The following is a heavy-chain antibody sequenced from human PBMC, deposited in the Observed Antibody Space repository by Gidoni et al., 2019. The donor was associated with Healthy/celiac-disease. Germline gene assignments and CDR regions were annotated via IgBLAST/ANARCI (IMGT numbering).Heavy chain of an antibody. D-gene: IGHD1-26*01. V-gene: IGHV3-9*01. Sequence: EVQLVESGGGLVQPGRSLRLSCAASGFTFDDYARHWVRQAPGKGLEWVSGISWNSGSIGYADSVKGRFTISRDNAKNSLYLQMNSLRAEDTALYYCAKDRSRVGATTYYFDYWGQGTLVTVSS. CDR1: GFTFDDYA. J-gene: IGHJ4*02. CDR2: ISWNSGSI. CDR3: AKDRSRVGATTYYFDY.